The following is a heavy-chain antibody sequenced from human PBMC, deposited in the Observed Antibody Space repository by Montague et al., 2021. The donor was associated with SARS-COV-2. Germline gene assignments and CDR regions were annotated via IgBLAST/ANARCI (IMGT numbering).Heavy chain of an antibody. J-gene: IGHJ4*02. V-gene: IGHV4-39*07. CDR3: VRVAWFGELSLADY. Sequence: SETLSLTCTVAGDSISSTVYHWGWMRQPPGKRLEWIGTIYHTGITHYNPSLKSRVTLSVDTSKNQLSLNVTSVTAADTAVYFCVRVAWFGELSLADYWGQGTLVAVSS. D-gene: IGHD3-10*01. CDR2: IYHTGIT. CDR1: GDSISSTVYH.